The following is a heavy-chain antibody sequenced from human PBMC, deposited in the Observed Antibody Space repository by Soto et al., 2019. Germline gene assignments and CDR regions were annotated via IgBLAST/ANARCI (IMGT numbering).Heavy chain of an antibody. CDR2: MNPNSGNT. CDR1: GYTFTSYD. V-gene: IGHV1-8*01. CDR3: AIGIKYGDYSRWFDH. J-gene: IGHJ5*02. Sequence: QVQLVQSGAEVKKPGASVKVSCKASGYTFTSYDINWVRQATGQGFEYLGWMNPNSGNTGYVKKFHGRVTMISDTSMSTAYMELSSMRSEDKAVYYCAIGIKYGDYSRWFDHWVPGTLVTVSS. D-gene: IGHD4-17*01.